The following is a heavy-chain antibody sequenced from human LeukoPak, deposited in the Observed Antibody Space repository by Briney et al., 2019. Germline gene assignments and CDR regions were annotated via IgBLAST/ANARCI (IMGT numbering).Heavy chain of an antibody. CDR3: ARELPGIAAANFDY. D-gene: IGHD6-13*01. Sequence: GASVNVSCKASGYTFTSYAMHWVRQAPGQRLEWMGWINAGNGNTKYSQKFQGRVTITRDTSASTAYMELSSLRSEDTAVYYCARELPGIAAANFDYWGQGTLVTVSS. V-gene: IGHV1-3*01. CDR1: GYTFTSYA. J-gene: IGHJ4*02. CDR2: INAGNGNT.